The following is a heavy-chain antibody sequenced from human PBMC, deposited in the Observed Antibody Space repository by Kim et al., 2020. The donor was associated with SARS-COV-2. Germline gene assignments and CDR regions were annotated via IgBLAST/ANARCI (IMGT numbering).Heavy chain of an antibody. V-gene: IGHV3-23*03. J-gene: IGHJ6*02. CDR3: AKDKVSTYGSGSYYPYYYYGMDV. CDR2: IYSGGSST. CDR1: GFTFSSYA. Sequence: GGSLRLSCAASGFTFSSYAMSWVRQAPGKGLKWVSVIYSGGSSTYYADSVKGRFTISRDNSKNTLYLQMNSLRAEDTAVYYCAKDKVSTYGSGSYYPYYYYGMDVWGQGTTVTVSS. D-gene: IGHD3-10*01.